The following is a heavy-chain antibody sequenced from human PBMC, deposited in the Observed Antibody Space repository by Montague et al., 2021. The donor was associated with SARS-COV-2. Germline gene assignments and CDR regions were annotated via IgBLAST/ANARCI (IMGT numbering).Heavy chain of an antibody. V-gene: IGHV4-4*02. CDR1: GDSMSSNNW. J-gene: IGHJ1*01. CDR2: IHHIVGT. Sequence: SETLSLTCSVSGDSMSSNNWWTWVRPSPGKGLEWIGEIHHIVGTNYNSSLNSRVSISVDKSRNQFSLNLNSVTAADTAFYYCATVIGGCSATSCYLYNWGRGTLVTVSS. D-gene: IGHD2-2*01. CDR3: ATVIGGCSATSCYLYN.